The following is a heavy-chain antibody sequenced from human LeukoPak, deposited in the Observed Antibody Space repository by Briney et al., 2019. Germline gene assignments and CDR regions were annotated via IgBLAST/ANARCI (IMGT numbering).Heavy chain of an antibody. CDR2: ISAYNGNT. V-gene: IGHV1-18*01. CDR3: ARDTSLGYDSSGYYYGRERHFDY. J-gene: IGHJ4*02. D-gene: IGHD3-22*01. Sequence: ASVEVSCKASGYTFTSYGISWVRQAPGQGLEWMGWISAYNGNTNYAQKLQGRVTMTTDTSTSTAYMELRSLRSDDTAVYYCARDTSLGYDSSGYYYGRERHFDYWGQGTLVTASS. CDR1: GYTFTSYG.